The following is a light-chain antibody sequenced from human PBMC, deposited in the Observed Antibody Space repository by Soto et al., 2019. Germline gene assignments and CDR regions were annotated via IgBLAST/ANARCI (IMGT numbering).Light chain of an antibody. Sequence: EIQMTQSPSSLSASVGDRVTITCRASQSISSYLNWYQQKPGKAPKLLIYAASSLQSGVPSRFSGSGSGTDFTLTISSLQPEDFATYYCQQSYSTPRTFGQGTRLAIK. J-gene: IGKJ5*01. V-gene: IGKV1-39*01. CDR1: QSISSY. CDR3: QQSYSTPRT. CDR2: AAS.